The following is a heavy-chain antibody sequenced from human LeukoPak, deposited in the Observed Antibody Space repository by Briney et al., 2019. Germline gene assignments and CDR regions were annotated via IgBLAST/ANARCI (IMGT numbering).Heavy chain of an antibody. CDR3: ARDWIKWFEP. CDR1: GGSISSSSYY. D-gene: IGHD2-2*03. Sequence: SETLSLTCTVSGGSISSSSYYWGWIRQPPGKGLEWIGSIYYSGSTYYNPSLKGRVTISVDTSKNQFSLKLSSVTAADTAVYYCARDWIKWFEPWGQGTLVTVSS. V-gene: IGHV4-39*07. CDR2: IYYSGST. J-gene: IGHJ5*02.